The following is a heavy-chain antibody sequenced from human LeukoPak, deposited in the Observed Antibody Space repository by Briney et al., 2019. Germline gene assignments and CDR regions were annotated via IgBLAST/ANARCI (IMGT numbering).Heavy chain of an antibody. J-gene: IGHJ4*02. CDR2: LYNAGST. V-gene: IGHV3-53*01. Sequence: GGSLRLSCVASGFIVSNNYMSWVRQAPGKGLEWVSVLYNAGSTYYADSVKGRFTISKDNAKNTVYLQMNSLRAEDTAVYYCVSFYETYWGRGTLVTVSS. D-gene: IGHD2/OR15-2a*01. CDR1: GFIVSNNY. CDR3: VSFYETY.